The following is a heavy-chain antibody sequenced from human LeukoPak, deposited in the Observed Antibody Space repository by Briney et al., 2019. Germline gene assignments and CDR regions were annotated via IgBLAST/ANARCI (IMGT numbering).Heavy chain of an antibody. CDR2: IYYSGST. CDR3: ARDGGGSWYGGYNWFDP. J-gene: IGHJ5*02. D-gene: IGHD6-13*01. Sequence: SETLSLTCAVYGGSFSGYYWSWIRQPPGKGLEWIGYIYYSGSTNYNPSLKSRVTISVDTSKNQFSLKLSSVTAADTAVYYCARDGGGSWYGGYNWFDPWGQGTLVTVSS. CDR1: GGSFSGYY. V-gene: IGHV4-59*01.